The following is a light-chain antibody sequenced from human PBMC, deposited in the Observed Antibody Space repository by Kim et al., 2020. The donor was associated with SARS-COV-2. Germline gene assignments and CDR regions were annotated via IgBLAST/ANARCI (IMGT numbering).Light chain of an antibody. Sequence: STTISCTGTSSDVGGYNDVYWYQQHPDKVPKVIIYGVSSRPSGVSNRFSGSKSGNTASLTISGLQAEDEADYYCTSYTSSITLVFGGGTQLTVL. J-gene: IGLJ2*01. CDR1: SSDVGGYND. CDR3: TSYTSSITLV. V-gene: IGLV2-14*03. CDR2: GVS.